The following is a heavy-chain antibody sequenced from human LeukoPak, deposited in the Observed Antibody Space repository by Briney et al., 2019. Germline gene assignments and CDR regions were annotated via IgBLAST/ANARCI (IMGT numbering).Heavy chain of an antibody. Sequence: GGSLRLFCAASGFTFGSYAMSWVRQAPGKGLEWVSAISGSGGSTYYADSVKGRFTISRDNSKNTLYLQMNSLRAEDTAVYYCAKDEVVVVAATLYDYWGQGTLVTVSS. V-gene: IGHV3-23*01. CDR2: ISGSGGST. CDR1: GFTFGSYA. D-gene: IGHD2-15*01. CDR3: AKDEVVVVAATLYDY. J-gene: IGHJ4*02.